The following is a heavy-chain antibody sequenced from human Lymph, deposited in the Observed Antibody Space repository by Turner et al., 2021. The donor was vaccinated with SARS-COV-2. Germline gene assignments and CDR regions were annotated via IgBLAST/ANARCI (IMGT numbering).Heavy chain of an antibody. CDR2: INWSGGSI. Sequence: EVQLVESGGGLVQPGRSLRLSCAASEFTFDDYAMHWVRQAAGKGLELVSGINWSGGSIAYADSVKGRFTISRDNHKNSLYLQMNSLRAEDTAFYYCAKDLAGTYYSSFDYWGQGTLVTVSS. J-gene: IGHJ4*02. CDR1: EFTFDDYA. CDR3: AKDLAGTYYSSFDY. V-gene: IGHV3-9*01. D-gene: IGHD1-26*01.